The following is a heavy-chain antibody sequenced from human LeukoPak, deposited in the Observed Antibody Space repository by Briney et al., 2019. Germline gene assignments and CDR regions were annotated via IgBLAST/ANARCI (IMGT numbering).Heavy chain of an antibody. Sequence: SETLSLTCAVSGGSIDNYYWNWIRQSPGKGLEWIGYIFSSGSANYNPSLKSRVSISGDRAKNQFSLNLNSMTAADTAVYYCARATISEHFDHWGQGALVTVSS. CDR2: IFSSGSA. V-gene: IGHV4-59*01. J-gene: IGHJ4*02. CDR1: GGSIDNYY. CDR3: ARATISEHFDH. D-gene: IGHD2/OR15-2a*01.